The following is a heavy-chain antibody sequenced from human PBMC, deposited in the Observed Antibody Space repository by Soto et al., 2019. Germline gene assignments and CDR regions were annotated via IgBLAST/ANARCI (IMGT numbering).Heavy chain of an antibody. J-gene: IGHJ5*02. V-gene: IGHV4-30-2*01. CDR3: AREMSTHFHP. CDR2: IYHSGAT. CDR1: GDSISRDGSS. Sequence: QVQLQESGSGLVKPSQTLVLTCTVSGDSISRDGSSWSWLRQPPGKGLEWIGYIYHSGATYYNPSLKSRVTTPVEKTKNQFPLSLASVPAPDTTVNSCAREMSTHFHPWAHGPRSTVSP.